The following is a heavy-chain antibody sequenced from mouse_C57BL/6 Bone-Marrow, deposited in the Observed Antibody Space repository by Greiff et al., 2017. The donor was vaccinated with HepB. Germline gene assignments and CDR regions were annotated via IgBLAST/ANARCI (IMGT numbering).Heavy chain of an antibody. CDR1: GYTFTGYW. CDR3: ARGRITGTGAWFAY. V-gene: IGHV1-9*01. CDR2: ILPGSGST. D-gene: IGHD4-1*01. Sequence: QVQLKQSGAELMKPGASVKLSCKATGYTFTGYWIEWVKQRPGHGLEWIGEILPGSGSTNYNEKFKGKATFTADTSSNTASMQLSSRTTEDSDIYYCARGRITGTGAWFAYWGQGTLVTVSA. J-gene: IGHJ3*01.